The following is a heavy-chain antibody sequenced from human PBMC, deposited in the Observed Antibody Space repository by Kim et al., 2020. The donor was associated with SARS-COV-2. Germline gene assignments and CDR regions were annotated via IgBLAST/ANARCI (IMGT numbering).Heavy chain of an antibody. CDR3: ARQVHSSTNNNWFDP. CDR1: GGSISSSSYY. V-gene: IGHV4-39*01. CDR2: IYYSGST. D-gene: IGHD2-2*01. Sequence: SETLSLTCTVSGGSISSSSYYWGWIRQPPGNGLEWIGSIYYSGSTYYNPSLKSRVTISVDTSKNQFSLKLSSVTAADTAVYYCARQVHSSTNNNWFDPWGQGTLVTVSS. J-gene: IGHJ5*02.